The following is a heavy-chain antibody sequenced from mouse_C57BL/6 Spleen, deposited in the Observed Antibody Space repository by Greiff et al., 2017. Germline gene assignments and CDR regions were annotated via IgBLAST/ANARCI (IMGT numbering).Heavy chain of an antibody. J-gene: IGHJ2*01. CDR3: VRQADYYGSSYFDD. Sequence: EVQGVESGGGLVQPKGSLKLSCAASGFSFNTYAMNWVRQAPGKGLEWVARIRSKSNNYATYYADSVKDRFTISRDDSESMLYLQMNNLKTEDTAMYYCVRQADYYGSSYFDDWGQGTTLTVSS. CDR1: GFSFNTYA. V-gene: IGHV10-1*01. CDR2: IRSKSNNYAT. D-gene: IGHD1-1*01.